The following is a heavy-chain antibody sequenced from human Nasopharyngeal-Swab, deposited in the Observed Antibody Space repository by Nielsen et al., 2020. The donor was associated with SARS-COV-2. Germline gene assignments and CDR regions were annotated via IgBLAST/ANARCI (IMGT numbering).Heavy chain of an antibody. V-gene: IGHV1-18*01. CDR2: ISAYNGNT. J-gene: IGHJ4*02. CDR1: GYTFPSYG. D-gene: IGHD6-19*01. Sequence: ASVQVSCKASGYTFPSYGISWVRQAPGQGLEWMGWISAYNGNTNYAQKLQGRVTMTTDTSTSTDYMELRSLRSDDTAVYYCARAVGQQWLVRRDYFDYWGQGTLVTVSS. CDR3: ARAVGQQWLVRRDYFDY.